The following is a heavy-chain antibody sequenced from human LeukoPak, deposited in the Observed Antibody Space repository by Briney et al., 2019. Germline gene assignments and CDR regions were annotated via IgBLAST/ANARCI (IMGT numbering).Heavy chain of an antibody. CDR2: IWSDGTNK. CDR3: AKDAQRGFDYSNSLEY. J-gene: IGHJ4*02. D-gene: IGHD4-11*01. CDR1: GFTSSDFG. Sequence: PGGSMRLSCAASGFTSSDFGFHWVRQAPGKGLEWVAVIWSDGTNKYYGDSVKGRFIIQRDDSQKTVYLQMNRLRAEDTAIYYCAKDAQRGFDYSNSLEYWGQGSLVTVSS. V-gene: IGHV3-33*06.